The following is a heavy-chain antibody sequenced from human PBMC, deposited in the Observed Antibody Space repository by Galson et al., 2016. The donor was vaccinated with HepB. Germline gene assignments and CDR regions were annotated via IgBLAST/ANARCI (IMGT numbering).Heavy chain of an antibody. CDR1: GFSLATHGMS. CDR3: GRARPGSFGVVDY. D-gene: IGHD3-10*01. V-gene: IGHV2-70*11. J-gene: IGHJ4*02. Sequence: PALVKPTQTLTLTCAFSGFSLATHGMSVIWIRHAPGKALECLARIDWDDEEYYNPSLKTRLTISKDSSTKQVVLILTNMDPLDSATYYCGRARPGSFGVVDYWGQGTPVTVSS. CDR2: IDWDDEE.